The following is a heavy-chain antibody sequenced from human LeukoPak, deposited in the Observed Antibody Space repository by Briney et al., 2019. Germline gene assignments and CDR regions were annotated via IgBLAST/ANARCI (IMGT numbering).Heavy chain of an antibody. J-gene: IGHJ2*01. D-gene: IGHD3-10*01. Sequence: PSQTLSLTCAVSGGSISSGGYSWSWIRQPPGKGLEWIGYIYHSGSTYYNPSLKSRVTISVDTSKNQFSLKLSSVTAADTAVYYCARPGEPHWYFDLWGRGTLVIVSS. CDR3: ARPGEPHWYFDL. V-gene: IGHV4-30-2*01. CDR1: GGSISSGGYS. CDR2: IYHSGST.